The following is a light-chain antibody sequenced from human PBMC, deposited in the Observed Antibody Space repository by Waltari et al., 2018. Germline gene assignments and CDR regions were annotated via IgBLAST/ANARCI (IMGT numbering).Light chain of an antibody. V-gene: IGKV1-9*01. Sequence: DIQLTQSPSFLSASVGDRVTITCRSSQGISSYLAWYQQKPGKAPKLLIHTASTLHGGVPSRFSGSGSGTDFTLTISSLQPDDFATYYCQQIYSGVTFGPGTRVDLK. CDR2: TAS. CDR1: QGISSY. CDR3: QQIYSGVT. J-gene: IGKJ3*01.